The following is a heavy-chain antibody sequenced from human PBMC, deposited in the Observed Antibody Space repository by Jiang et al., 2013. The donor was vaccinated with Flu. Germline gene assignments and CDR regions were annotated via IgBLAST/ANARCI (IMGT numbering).Heavy chain of an antibody. V-gene: IGHV4-59*08. Sequence: SNYYWSWIRQPQEGIGVYWIYSYSGVPTXPSLKSRVTISLDKSKNQLSLKLSSVTAADTAVYFCARSDSWCPGHCNGFDAFDLWGQGTRVTVSS. D-gene: IGHD2-15*01. J-gene: IGHJ3*01. CDR1: SNYY. CDR3: ARSDSWCPGHCNGFDAFDL. CDR2: SYSGVP.